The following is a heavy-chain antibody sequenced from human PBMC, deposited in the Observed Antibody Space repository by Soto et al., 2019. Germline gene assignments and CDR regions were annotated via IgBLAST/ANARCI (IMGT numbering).Heavy chain of an antibody. CDR1: GYTFISYG. CDR2: ITTHNDNT. Sequence: QLVQSGAEVKKPGSSVNVSCKASGYTFISYGIGWVRQAPGQGLEWMGWITTHNDNTNYAQQFQGRVTFTTDTSTSTAYMELRDLTSDDTAVYYCARVYSSGWKGLGYWGQGTLVTVSS. D-gene: IGHD6-19*01. CDR3: ARVYSSGWKGLGY. J-gene: IGHJ4*02. V-gene: IGHV1-18*01.